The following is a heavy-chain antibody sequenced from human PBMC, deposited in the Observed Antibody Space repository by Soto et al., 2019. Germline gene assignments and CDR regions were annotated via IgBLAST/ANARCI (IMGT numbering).Heavy chain of an antibody. V-gene: IGHV4-59*08. CDR2: IYYSGNT. J-gene: IGHJ4*02. Sequence: QVQLQESGPGLVKPSETLSLTCTVSGGSISSYYWSWIRQPPGKGLEWIGYIYYSGNTNYNPSLKCKATVAIDRTKNQFSVQLGSVTAADTAVDYFPRLCGWSVAYWGQGTLVTVSS. CDR3: PRLCGWSVAY. D-gene: IGHD6-19*01. CDR1: GGSISSYY.